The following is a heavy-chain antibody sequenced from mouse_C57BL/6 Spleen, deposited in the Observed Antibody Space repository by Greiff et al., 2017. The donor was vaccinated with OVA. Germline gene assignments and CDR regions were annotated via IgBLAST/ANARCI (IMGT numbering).Heavy chain of an antibody. V-gene: IGHV5-12*01. CDR3: ARQSMDY. CDR1: GFTFSDYY. CDR2: ISNGGGST. J-gene: IGHJ4*01. Sequence: EVQLVESGGGLVQPGGSLKLSCAASGFTFSDYYMYWVRQTPEKRLEWVAYISNGGGSTYYPDTVKGRFTISRDNAKNTLYLQMSRLKSEDTAMYYCARQSMDYWGQGTSVTVSS.